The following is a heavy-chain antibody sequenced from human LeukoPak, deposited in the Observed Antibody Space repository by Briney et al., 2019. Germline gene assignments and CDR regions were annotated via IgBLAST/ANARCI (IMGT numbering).Heavy chain of an antibody. D-gene: IGHD6-13*01. CDR2: IYYSGST. CDR3: ARCGSSWYLGLS. Sequence: KPSETLSLTCTVSAGSISSSSYYWGWIRQPPGKGLEWIGSIYYSGSTYYNPSLKSRVTISVDTSKNQFSLKLSSVPAADTAVYYCARCGSSWYLGLSRGQGTLVTVSS. CDR1: AGSISSSSYY. V-gene: IGHV4-39*01. J-gene: IGHJ4*02.